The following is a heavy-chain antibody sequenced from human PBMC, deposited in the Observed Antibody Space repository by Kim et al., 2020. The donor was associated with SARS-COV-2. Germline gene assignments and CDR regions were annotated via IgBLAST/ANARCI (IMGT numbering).Heavy chain of an antibody. CDR1: GGSISSTSYY. V-gene: IGHV4-39*01. CDR3: ARHFDYPTAFDI. D-gene: IGHD4-17*01. J-gene: IGHJ3*02. CDR2: IYYSGSA. Sequence: SETLSLTCSASGGSISSTSYYWGWIRQPPGKGLEWIGSIYYSGSANYNPSLKSRVSISVDTSKNQFSLKLSSVTAADTAVYYCARHFDYPTAFDIWGQGT.